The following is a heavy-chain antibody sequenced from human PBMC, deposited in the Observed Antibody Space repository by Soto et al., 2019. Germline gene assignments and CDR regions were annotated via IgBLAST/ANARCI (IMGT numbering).Heavy chain of an antibody. CDR3: ANDGGTGGCYNGFDP. CDR1: GFTFSTSG. D-gene: IGHD2-2*01. CDR2: ISHDGSVT. V-gene: IGHV3-30*18. J-gene: IGHJ5*02. Sequence: QVQMVESGGGVVQPGTSLRLSCATSGFTFSTSGMHWVRQAPGKGLEWVAMISHDGSVTYYTDSVQGRVTISRDTHKNAQYPQLLHMNNQNTAISSCANDGGTGGCYNGFDPWGQGTRVTVST.